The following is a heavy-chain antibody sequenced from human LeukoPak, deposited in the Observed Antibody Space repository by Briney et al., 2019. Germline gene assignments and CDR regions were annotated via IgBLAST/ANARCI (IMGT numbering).Heavy chain of an antibody. J-gene: IGHJ4*02. CDR3: AREKPTYYYDSSGYYYGGYFDY. CDR2: NNPSGGST. Sequence: ASVKVSCKASGYTFTSYYMHWVRQAPGQGLEWMGINNPSGGSTSYAQKFQGRVTMTRDTSTSTVYMELSSLRSEDTAVYYCAREKPTYYYDSSGYYYGGYFDYWGQGTLVTVSS. CDR1: GYTFTSYY. V-gene: IGHV1-46*01. D-gene: IGHD3-22*01.